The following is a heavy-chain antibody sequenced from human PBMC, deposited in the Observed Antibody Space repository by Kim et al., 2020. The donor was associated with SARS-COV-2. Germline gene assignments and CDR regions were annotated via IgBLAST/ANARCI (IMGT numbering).Heavy chain of an antibody. D-gene: IGHD3-3*01. J-gene: IGHJ6*03. CDR1: GGSISSYY. Sequence: SETLSLTCTVSGGSISSYYWSWIRQPPGKGLEWIGYIYYSGSTNYNPSLKSRVTISVDTSKNQFSLKLSSVTAADTAVYYCARHGRTGITIFGVVITYYYMDVWGKGPTFTVSS. CDR2: IYYSGST. V-gene: IGHV4-59*08. CDR3: ARHGRTGITIFGVVITYYYMDV.